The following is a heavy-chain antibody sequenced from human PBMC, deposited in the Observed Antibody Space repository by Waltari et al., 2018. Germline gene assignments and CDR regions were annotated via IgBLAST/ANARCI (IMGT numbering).Heavy chain of an antibody. J-gene: IGHJ4*02. V-gene: IGHV4-39*07. CDR1: RSSIRNNNYY. D-gene: IGHD5-12*01. CDR2: CDKSGTT. Sequence: QLQLQESGPGLVKPSETLSLTCTVSRSSIRNNNYYWGWVRQPPGKGLEWVGRCDKSGTTYYNPSLKSRVTIAVDTSNNQFSLKLNSVTAADTAVYYCVRGYPDIVATISDYWGQGTLVIVSS. CDR3: VRGYPDIVATISDY.